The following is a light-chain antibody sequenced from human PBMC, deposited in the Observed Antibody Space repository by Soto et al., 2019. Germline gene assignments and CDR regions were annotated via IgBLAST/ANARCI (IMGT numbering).Light chain of an antibody. V-gene: IGKV1-9*01. CDR3: QQLNSYPLT. Sequence: QLTQSPSSLSASVGDRVTITCRASQGISSYLAWYQQRPGRAPNLLIYAASTLQRGVPSRFSGSGSGTDFTLTISSLQPEDFATYFCQQLNSYPLTFGGGTKVDIK. J-gene: IGKJ4*01. CDR1: QGISSY. CDR2: AAS.